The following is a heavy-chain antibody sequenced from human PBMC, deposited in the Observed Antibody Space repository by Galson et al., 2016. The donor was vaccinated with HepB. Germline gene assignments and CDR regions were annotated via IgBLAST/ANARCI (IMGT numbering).Heavy chain of an antibody. CDR1: GASISSSRYY. CDR2: IYYSGLT. Sequence: SETLSLTCTVSGASISSSRYYWGWIRQPPGKGLEWLGSIYYSGLTYDNPSLKGRVSMSVDTSKNQFSLRLSSVTAADAAFFYCAGLSILTTVFDLWGRVTLVTVSS. CDR3: AGLSILTTVFDL. D-gene: IGHD4-17*01. J-gene: IGHJ4*02. V-gene: IGHV4-39*01.